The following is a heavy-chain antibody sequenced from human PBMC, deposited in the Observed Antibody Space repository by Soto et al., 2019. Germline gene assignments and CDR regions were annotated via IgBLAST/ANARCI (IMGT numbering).Heavy chain of an antibody. CDR3: AAFPGDDFWSGYYPRDY. V-gene: IGHV4-59*01. D-gene: IGHD3-3*01. CDR1: GGSISSYY. CDR2: IYYSGST. J-gene: IGHJ4*02. Sequence: SETLSLTCTVSGGSISSYYWSWIRQPPGKGLEWIGYIYYSGSTNYNPSLKSRVTISVDTSKNQFSLKLSSVTAADTAVYYCAAFPGDDFWSGYYPRDYWGQGTLVTVSS.